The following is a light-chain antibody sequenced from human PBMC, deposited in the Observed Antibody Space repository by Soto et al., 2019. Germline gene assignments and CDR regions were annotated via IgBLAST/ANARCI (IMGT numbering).Light chain of an antibody. Sequence: EIVMTQSPATLSVSPGEGATLACRASESVNTNLAWYQQTPGQAPRLLVYGASTRATGIPARFSGSGSGTEFTLTISSLQSEDFAVYYCQQYNTWPRTFGQGTKVDIK. V-gene: IGKV3D-15*01. CDR2: GAS. J-gene: IGKJ1*01. CDR1: ESVNTN. CDR3: QQYNTWPRT.